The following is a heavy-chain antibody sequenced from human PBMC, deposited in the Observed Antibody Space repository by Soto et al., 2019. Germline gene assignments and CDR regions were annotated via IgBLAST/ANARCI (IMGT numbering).Heavy chain of an antibody. J-gene: IGHJ6*02. CDR2: MNSNSGNT. Sequence: ASVKVSCKASGYTFTSYDINWLRQATGQGLEWMGWMNSNSGNTGYAQKFQGRVTMTRNTSISTAYMELSSLRSEDTAVYYCARDIASYYGMDVWGQGTTVTVSS. CDR3: ARDIASYYGMDV. V-gene: IGHV1-8*01. D-gene: IGHD6-13*01. CDR1: GYTFTSYD.